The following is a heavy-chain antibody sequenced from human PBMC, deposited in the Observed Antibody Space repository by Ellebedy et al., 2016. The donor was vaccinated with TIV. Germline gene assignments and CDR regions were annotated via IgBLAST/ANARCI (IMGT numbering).Heavy chain of an antibody. CDR2: IKEDGTEK. J-gene: IGHJ4*02. Sequence: GESLKISCAASGFTFSGYWMNWVRQAPGKGLEWVANIKEDGTEKYYVDSVKGRFTISRDNAKNSLYLQMNSLRAEDTAVYYCARRVAGKASFDYWGQGTLATVSS. CDR1: GFTFSGYW. CDR3: ARRVAGKASFDY. D-gene: IGHD6-19*01. V-gene: IGHV3-7*03.